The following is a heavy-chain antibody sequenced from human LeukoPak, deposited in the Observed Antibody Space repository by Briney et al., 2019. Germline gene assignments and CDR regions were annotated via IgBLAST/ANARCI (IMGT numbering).Heavy chain of an antibody. CDR1: GGTFSSYA. V-gene: IGHV1-69*04. D-gene: IGHD6-13*01. CDR2: IIPILGIA. Sequence: GASVKVYCKASGGTFSSYAISWVRQAPGQGLEWMGRIIPILGIANYAQKFQGRVTITADKSTSTAYMELSSLRSEDTAVYYCASHAAAGTFWFDPWGQGTLVTLSS. J-gene: IGHJ5*02. CDR3: ASHAAAGTFWFDP.